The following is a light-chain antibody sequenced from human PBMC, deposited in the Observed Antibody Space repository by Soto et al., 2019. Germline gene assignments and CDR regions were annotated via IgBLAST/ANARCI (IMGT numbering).Light chain of an antibody. Sequence: QSVLTQPPSVSAAPGQKVTISCSGSSSNIGNNYVSWYQQLPGTAPKLLIYDNNKRPSGIPDRFSGSKSGTSATLGITGLQTGDEADYYCWTWDSSLSVHVFGTGTKLTVL. CDR1: SSNIGNNY. CDR2: DNN. J-gene: IGLJ1*01. V-gene: IGLV1-51*01. CDR3: WTWDSSLSVHV.